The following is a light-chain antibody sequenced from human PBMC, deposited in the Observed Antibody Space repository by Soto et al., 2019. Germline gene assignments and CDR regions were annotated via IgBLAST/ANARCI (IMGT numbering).Light chain of an antibody. CDR1: SSDIGGYNY. CDR2: EVS. J-gene: IGLJ1*01. CDR3: CSYAGSRNYV. V-gene: IGLV2-8*01. Sequence: QSALAQPPSASGSPGQSVTISCTGTSSDIGGYNYVSWYQQHPGKAPKLIIYEVSKRPSGVPDRFSGSKSGNTASLTVSGLQAEDEADYYCCSYAGSRNYVFGTGTKVTVL.